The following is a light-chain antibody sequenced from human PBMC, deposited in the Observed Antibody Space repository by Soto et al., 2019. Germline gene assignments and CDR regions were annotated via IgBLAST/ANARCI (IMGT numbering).Light chain of an antibody. Sequence: IQMTQSPSSLSASVGDRVTIPCRASQDIRHDLGWYQQKPGKPPKVLIYAASSLQSGVPSRFSGSGSGTDFTLTITSLQPEDFATYYCLQDYSHPWTFGQGTKVDIK. CDR3: LQDYSHPWT. CDR2: AAS. CDR1: QDIRHD. V-gene: IGKV1-6*01. J-gene: IGKJ1*01.